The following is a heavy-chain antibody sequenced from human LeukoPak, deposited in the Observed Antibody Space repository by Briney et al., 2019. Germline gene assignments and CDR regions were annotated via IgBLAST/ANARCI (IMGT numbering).Heavy chain of an antibody. V-gene: IGHV4-59*12. CDR3: ARLVAGTAWFDP. D-gene: IGHD6-19*01. CDR2: IYYSGST. J-gene: IGHJ5*02. CDR1: GGSISSYY. Sequence: SETLSLTCTVSGGSISSYYWNWIRQPPGKGLEWIGYIYYSGSTNYNPSLKSRVTISVDTSKKQFSLKLSSVTAADTAVYYCARLVAGTAWFDPWGQGTLVTVSS.